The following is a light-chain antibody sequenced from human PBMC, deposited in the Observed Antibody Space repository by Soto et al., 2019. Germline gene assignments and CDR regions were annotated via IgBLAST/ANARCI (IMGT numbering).Light chain of an antibody. CDR3: QQSYSTPWT. CDR2: AAS. Sequence: DIPMTQSPSSLSAFVGDRVIITCRASQSISNYLNWYQQKPGKAPKLLIYAASSLQSGVPSRFSGSGSGTDFTLTISSLQPEDFATYYCQQSYSTPWTFGQGTKVEIK. J-gene: IGKJ1*01. CDR1: QSISNY. V-gene: IGKV1-39*01.